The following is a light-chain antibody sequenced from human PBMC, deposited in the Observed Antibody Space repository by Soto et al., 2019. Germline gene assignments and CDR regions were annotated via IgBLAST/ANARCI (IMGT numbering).Light chain of an antibody. CDR2: AAS. J-gene: IGKJ5*01. CDR1: QSISSY. V-gene: IGKV1-39*01. Sequence: DIQMTQSPSSLSASVGDRVTITCRASQSISSYLNWYQQKPGKAPKLLIYAASSLQSGVPSRFSGSGSGTAFTLTISSLQPEDFATYYCQQLNSYPITFGQGTRLEIK. CDR3: QQLNSYPIT.